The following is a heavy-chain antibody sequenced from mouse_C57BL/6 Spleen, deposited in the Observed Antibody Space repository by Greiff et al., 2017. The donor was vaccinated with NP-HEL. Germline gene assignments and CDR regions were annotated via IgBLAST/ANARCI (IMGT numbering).Heavy chain of an antibody. Sequence: QVQLQQPGAELVKPGASVKLSCKASGYTFTSYWMHWVKQRPGQGLEWIGMIHPNSGSTNYNEKFKSKATLTVDKSSSTAYMQLSSLTSEDSAVYYCAREEMAPTGFAYWGQGTLVTVSA. D-gene: IGHD2-3*01. CDR3: AREEMAPTGFAY. V-gene: IGHV1-64*01. CDR1: GYTFTSYW. CDR2: IHPNSGST. J-gene: IGHJ3*01.